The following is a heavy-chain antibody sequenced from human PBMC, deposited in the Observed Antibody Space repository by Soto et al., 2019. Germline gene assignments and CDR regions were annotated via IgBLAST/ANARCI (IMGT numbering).Heavy chain of an antibody. CDR1: GFTFRSYS. D-gene: IGHD6-6*01. Sequence: PGGSLSLSCAASGFTFRSYSMNWVRQAPGKGLEWVSSISSSSFSINYADSVKGRFSISRDNAQNSLHLQMNNLRAEDTAVYYCARNESSNIYGMDVWGQGTTVTVFS. J-gene: IGHJ6*02. V-gene: IGHV3-21*01. CDR2: ISSSSFSI. CDR3: ARNESSNIYGMDV.